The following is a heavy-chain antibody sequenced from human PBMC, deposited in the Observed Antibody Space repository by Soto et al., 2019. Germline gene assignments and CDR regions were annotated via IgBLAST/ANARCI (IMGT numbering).Heavy chain of an antibody. CDR2: ILVGGST. CDR1: GFTCSSYD. Sequence: GGSLRLSCAASGFTCSSYDMSWVRQAPGKGLEWVSTILVGGSTHYPDSVKGRFAISRDNSKNTVFLQMNSLTAGDTAVYYCAKATATGGGAFDICGKGXMVTVSS. J-gene: IGHJ3*02. D-gene: IGHD2-8*02. CDR3: AKATATGGGAFDI. V-gene: IGHV3-23*01.